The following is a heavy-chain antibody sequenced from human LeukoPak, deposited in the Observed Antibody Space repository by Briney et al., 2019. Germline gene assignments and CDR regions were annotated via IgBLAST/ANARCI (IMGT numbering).Heavy chain of an antibody. V-gene: IGHV3-13*01. D-gene: IGHD3-22*01. CDR2: IGTAGDT. J-gene: IGHJ3*02. CDR3: ARDNRRYDSSGYYYGDGAFDI. Sequence: GGSLRLSCAASGFTFSSYDMHWVRQATGKGLEWVSAIGTAGDTFYPGSVKGRFTNFRENAKNSLYLQMNSLRAGDTAVYYCARDNRRYDSSGYYYGDGAFDIWGQGTMVTVSS. CDR1: GFTFSSYD.